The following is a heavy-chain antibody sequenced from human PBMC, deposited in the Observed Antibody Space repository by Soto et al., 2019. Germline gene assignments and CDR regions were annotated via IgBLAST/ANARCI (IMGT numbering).Heavy chain of an antibody. CDR3: VRVSPSGAAGTPYRWFDP. CDR2: IIPIFGTA. Sequence: QAQLVQSVAEVKKPGSSVKVSCKASGGTFSSYAISWVRQAPGQGLEWMGGIIPIFGTANYAQKFQGRVTITADKSTSTAYMELSSLRSEDTAVYYCVRVSPSGAAGTPYRWFDPWGQGTLVTVSS. J-gene: IGHJ5*02. D-gene: IGHD6-13*01. V-gene: IGHV1-69*06. CDR1: GGTFSSYA.